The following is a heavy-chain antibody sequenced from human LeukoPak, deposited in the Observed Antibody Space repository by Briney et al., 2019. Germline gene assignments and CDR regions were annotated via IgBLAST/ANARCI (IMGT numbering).Heavy chain of an antibody. V-gene: IGHV4-28*01. CDR2: IYYSGST. J-gene: IGHJ4*02. CDR1: GYSISSTDT. D-gene: IGHD3-9*01. CDR3: ARQGSSAYEILDY. Sequence: PSDTLSLTCAVSGYSISSTDTWGWIRRPPGKGLEWIGYIYYSGSTNYSPSLKSRVTISVDTSKNQFSLKLSSVTAADTAVYYCARQGSSAYEILDYWGQGTLVTVSS.